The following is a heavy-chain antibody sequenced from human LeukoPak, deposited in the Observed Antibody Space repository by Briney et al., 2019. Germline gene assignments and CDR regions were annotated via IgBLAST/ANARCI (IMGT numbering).Heavy chain of an antibody. CDR3: ARDQLPSMVRGVTDY. D-gene: IGHD3-10*01. CDR2: LSAYNGNT. J-gene: IGHJ4*02. Sequence: ASVKVSCKASGYTFTSYGRSRVRQAPGPGVEGMGWLSAYNGNTNYAQKLQGRVTMTTDTSTSTAYMELRSLRSDDTAVYYCARDQLPSMVRGVTDYWGQGTLVTVSS. CDR1: GYTFTSYG. V-gene: IGHV1-18*01.